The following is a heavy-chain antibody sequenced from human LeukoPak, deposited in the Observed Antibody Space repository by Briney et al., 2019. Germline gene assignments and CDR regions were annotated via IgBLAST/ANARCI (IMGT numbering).Heavy chain of an antibody. CDR3: SRDDGPFGGVRFDH. CDR2: ISTYDHDT. Sequence: ASVKVSCKASGYTFTNYGISWVRQAPGQGLEWMAWISTYDHDTNYAQKFRGRVTMTTDTSTSTAYMELRSLRYDDTAVYYCSRDDGPFGGVRFDHWGQGTLVTVSS. V-gene: IGHV1-18*01. CDR1: GYTFTNYG. D-gene: IGHD3-16*01. J-gene: IGHJ4*02.